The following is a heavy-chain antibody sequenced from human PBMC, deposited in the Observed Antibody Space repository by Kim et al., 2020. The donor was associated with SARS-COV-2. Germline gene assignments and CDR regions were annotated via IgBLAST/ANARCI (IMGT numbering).Heavy chain of an antibody. V-gene: IGHV1-58*02. D-gene: IGHD3-10*01. Sequence: SEKVSCKASGFTFSNSAMQWVRQARGQRLEWIGWIVVGSGNTNYAQKFQERVTITRDMSTSTAYMELSSLGSEDTAVYYCAAVRGAATGTSYYHYATDVWGQGTTVTVSS. CDR3: AAVRGAATGTSYYHYATDV. CDR1: GFTFSNSA. J-gene: IGHJ6*02. CDR2: IVVGSGNT.